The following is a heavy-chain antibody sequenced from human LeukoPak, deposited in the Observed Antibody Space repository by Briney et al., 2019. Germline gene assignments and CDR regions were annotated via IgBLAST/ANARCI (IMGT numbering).Heavy chain of an antibody. CDR1: GFTFSRYW. Sequence: GWSLRLSCAASGFTFSRYWMSWVRQAPGKGLEWVANIKEDGTVKYYVESVKGRFTISRDNAKNSLYLQMNSLRAEDTAVYYCAASSTMFDYWGQGTLVTVSS. V-gene: IGHV3-7*02. CDR2: IKEDGTVK. D-gene: IGHD2/OR15-2a*01. CDR3: AASSTMFDY. J-gene: IGHJ4*02.